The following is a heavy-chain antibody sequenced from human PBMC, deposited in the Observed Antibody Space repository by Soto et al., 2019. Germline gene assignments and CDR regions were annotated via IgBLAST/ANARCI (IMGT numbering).Heavy chain of an antibody. D-gene: IGHD5-18*01. CDR2: IIPIFGTA. CDR1: GGTFSSYA. V-gene: IGHV1-69*13. Sequence: GASVKVSCKASGGTFSSYAISWVRQAPGQGLEWMGGIIPIFGTANYAQKFQGRVTMTADESTSTAYMELRSLRSDDTAVYYCARENTAGDNWFDPWGQGTLVTVSS. CDR3: ARENTAGDNWFDP. J-gene: IGHJ5*02.